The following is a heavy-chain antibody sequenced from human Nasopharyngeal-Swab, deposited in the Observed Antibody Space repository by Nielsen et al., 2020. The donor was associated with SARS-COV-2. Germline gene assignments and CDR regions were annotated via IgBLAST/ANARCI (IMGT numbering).Heavy chain of an antibody. Sequence: GESLRLSCAASGFTFSPHGMHWVRQAPGKGPEWVAVISYDGSNKYYADSVKGRFTISRDNSKNTLYLQMNSLRAEDTAVYYCAKNGGADIAVVPAAIVSSFDIWGQGTMVTVSS. CDR1: GFTFSPHG. J-gene: IGHJ3*02. D-gene: IGHD2-2*01. CDR2: ISYDGSNK. V-gene: IGHV3-30*18. CDR3: AKNGGADIAVVPAAIVSSFDI.